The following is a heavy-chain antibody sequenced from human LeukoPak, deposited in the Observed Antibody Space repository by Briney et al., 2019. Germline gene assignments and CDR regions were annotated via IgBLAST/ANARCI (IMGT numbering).Heavy chain of an antibody. CDR3: AKPPGSSPNEYYYYGMDV. CDR2: ISGSGGST. J-gene: IGHJ6*02. V-gene: IGHV3-23*01. CDR1: GFTFSSYA. D-gene: IGHD6-6*01. Sequence: GGSLRLSCAASGFTFSSYAMSWVRQAPGKGLEWVSAISGSGGSTYYADSVKGRFTTSRDNSKNTLYLQMNGLRAEDTAVYYCAKPPGSSPNEYYYYGMDVWGQGTTVTVSS.